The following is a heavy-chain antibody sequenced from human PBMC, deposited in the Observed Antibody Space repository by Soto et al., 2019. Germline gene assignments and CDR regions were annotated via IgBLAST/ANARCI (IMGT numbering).Heavy chain of an antibody. J-gene: IGHJ4*02. V-gene: IGHV1-18*01. CDR1: GYIFTNYA. CDR3: ARLKSEDLAYCGGDCYSNDY. D-gene: IGHD2-21*02. CDR2: ISAKSGNT. Sequence: ASVKVSCKASGYIFTNYAMHWVRQAPGQGLEWVGWISAKSGNTNYAEKLQGRVTMTTDTSTSTAYMELRSLRSDDTAVYYCARLKSEDLAYCGGDCYSNDYWGQGILVTVSS.